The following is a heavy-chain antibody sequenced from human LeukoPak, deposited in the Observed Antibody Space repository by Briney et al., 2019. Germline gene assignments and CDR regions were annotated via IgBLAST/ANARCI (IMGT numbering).Heavy chain of an antibody. J-gene: IGHJ3*02. D-gene: IGHD6-19*01. CDR2: INHSGST. V-gene: IGHV4-34*01. CDR1: GGSFSGYY. CDR3: ARGIPAVAGTNDAFDI. Sequence: PSETLSLTCAVYGGSFSGYYWSWIRQPPGKGLEWIGEINHSGSTNYNPSLKSRVTISLDTSKNQFSLKLSSVTAADTAVYYCARGIPAVAGTNDAFDIWGQGTMVTVSS.